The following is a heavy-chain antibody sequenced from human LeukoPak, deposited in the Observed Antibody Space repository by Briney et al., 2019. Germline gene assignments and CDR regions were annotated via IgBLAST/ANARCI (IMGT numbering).Heavy chain of an antibody. V-gene: IGHV3-7*01. CDR3: ARDGELGSPADAFDI. D-gene: IGHD1-26*01. CDR1: GFTFRSYW. Sequence: GGSLRLSCAASGFTFRSYWMTWVRQYPGKGLEWVANIKQDGSETYYADSVKGRFTISRDNAKGSLYLQMNSLRAEDTAVYCCARDGELGSPADAFDIWGQGTMVTVSS. CDR2: IKQDGSET. J-gene: IGHJ3*02.